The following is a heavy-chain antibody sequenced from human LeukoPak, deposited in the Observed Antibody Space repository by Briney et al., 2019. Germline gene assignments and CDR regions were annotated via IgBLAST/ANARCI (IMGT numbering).Heavy chain of an antibody. Sequence: PGGSLRLSCATSRFTFSNYAMSWVRQAPGKGPEWVANINEDGSEKHYVGSVRGRFTISRDNADNSLHLQMNSLRPEDMAVYYCARGETMDVWGKGTTVTVSS. V-gene: IGHV3-7*01. CDR1: RFTFSNYA. D-gene: IGHD5-24*01. J-gene: IGHJ6*03. CDR3: ARGETMDV. CDR2: INEDGSEK.